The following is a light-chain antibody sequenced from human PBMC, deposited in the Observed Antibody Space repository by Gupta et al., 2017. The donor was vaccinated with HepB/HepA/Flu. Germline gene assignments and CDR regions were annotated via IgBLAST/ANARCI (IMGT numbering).Light chain of an antibody. CDR2: RAS. CDR1: QTVLSN. J-gene: IGKJ1*01. V-gene: IGKV3-15*01. CDR3: QQYKNWPTWT. Sequence: EIVMTQSPDTLSVSPGERATLSCRASQTVLSNLAWYQHKPGQAPRLLIYRASIRATGIPDRFSGSGSGTEFTLTISSRQSEDFAVYYCQQYKNWPTWTFGQGTKVEIK.